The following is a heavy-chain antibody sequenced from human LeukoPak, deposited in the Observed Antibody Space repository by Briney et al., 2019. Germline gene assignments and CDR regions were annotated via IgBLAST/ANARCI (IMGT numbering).Heavy chain of an antibody. CDR1: GFTFNSYA. CDR2: ISGSGGST. Sequence: GGSLRLSCAASGFTFNSYAMTWVRQAPGKGLEWVSTISGSGGSTYYADSVKGRFTISRDNSKNTLYLQMNSLRAEDTAVYYCAKTKFLYCGGDCPYYFDYWGQGTLVTVSS. J-gene: IGHJ4*02. V-gene: IGHV3-23*01. CDR3: AKTKFLYCGGDCPYYFDY. D-gene: IGHD2-21*02.